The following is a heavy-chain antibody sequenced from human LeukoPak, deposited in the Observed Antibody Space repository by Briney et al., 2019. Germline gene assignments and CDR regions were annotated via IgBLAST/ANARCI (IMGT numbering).Heavy chain of an antibody. D-gene: IGHD5-18*01. CDR3: ASSNVDTAMVPARRVLRLDAFDI. CDR1: GGSISSGGYS. V-gene: IGHV4-30-2*01. CDR2: IYHSGST. Sequence: KTSETLSLTCAVSGGSISSGGYSWSWIRQPPGKGLEWIGYIYHSGSTYYNPSLKSRVTISVDRSKNQFSLKLSSVTAADTAVYYCASSNVDTAMVPARRVLRLDAFDIWGQGTMVTVSS. J-gene: IGHJ3*02.